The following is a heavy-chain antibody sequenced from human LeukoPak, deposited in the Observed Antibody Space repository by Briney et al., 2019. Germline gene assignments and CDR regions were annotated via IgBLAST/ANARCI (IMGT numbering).Heavy chain of an antibody. V-gene: IGHV4-31*03. Sequence: PSETLSLTCTVSGGSISSGGYYWSWIRQHPGKGLEWIGYIYYSGSTYYNPSLKSRVTISVDTSKNQFSLKLSSVTAADTAVYYCARVELCYYGMDVWGQGTTVTVSS. D-gene: IGHD1-7*01. CDR2: IYYSGST. CDR1: GGSISSGGYY. J-gene: IGHJ6*02. CDR3: ARVELCYYGMDV.